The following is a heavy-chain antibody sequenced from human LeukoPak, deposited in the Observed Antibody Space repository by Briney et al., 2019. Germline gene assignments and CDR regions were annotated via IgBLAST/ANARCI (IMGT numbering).Heavy chain of an antibody. Sequence: GGSLRLFCAAAGFTFSVYGMYWVRLAPREGREWLSTISGSGSNTYYADSVKGRFTISRDTAKRSLYLQMNSLRADDTAVYYCARRYCSDGSCFVDYWGQGTLVTVSS. J-gene: IGHJ4*02. CDR2: ISGSGSNT. D-gene: IGHD2-15*01. V-gene: IGHV3-23*01. CDR3: ARRYCSDGSCFVDY. CDR1: GFTFSVYG.